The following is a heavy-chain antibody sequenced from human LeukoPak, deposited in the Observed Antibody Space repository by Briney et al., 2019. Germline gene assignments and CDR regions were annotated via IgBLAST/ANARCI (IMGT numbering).Heavy chain of an antibody. CDR1: GHTFTGYY. D-gene: IGHD6-13*01. Sequence: ASVKVSCKASGHTFTGYYMHWVRQAPGQGLEWMGWIYPNSGGTNYAQKFQGRVTMTRDTSISTAYMELSRLRSDDTAVYYCARELNQAAAGNDYWGQGTLVTVSS. V-gene: IGHV1-2*02. J-gene: IGHJ4*02. CDR3: ARELNQAAAGNDY. CDR2: IYPNSGGT.